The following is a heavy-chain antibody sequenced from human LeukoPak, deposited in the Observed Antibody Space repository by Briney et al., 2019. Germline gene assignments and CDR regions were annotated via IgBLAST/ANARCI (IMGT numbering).Heavy chain of an antibody. V-gene: IGHV4-34*01. CDR3: ARVPRLCNWNYGSYYYYGMDV. CDR2: INHSGST. Sequence: SETLSLTCAVYGGSFSGYYWSWIRQPPGKGLEWIGEINHSGSTNYNPSLKSRVTISVDTSKNQFSLKLSSVTAADTAVYYCARVPRLCNWNYGSYYYYGMDVWGQGTTVTVSS. D-gene: IGHD1-7*01. J-gene: IGHJ6*02. CDR1: GGSFSGYY.